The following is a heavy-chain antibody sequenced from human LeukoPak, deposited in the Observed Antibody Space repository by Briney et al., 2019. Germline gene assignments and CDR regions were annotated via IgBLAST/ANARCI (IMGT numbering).Heavy chain of an antibody. D-gene: IGHD6-19*01. J-gene: IGHJ4*02. CDR2: ISSSYSYV. CDR1: GFTFSSYT. V-gene: IGHV3-21*01. Sequence: GGSLRLSCAASGFTFSSYTMNWVRQAPGKGLEWVSSISSSYSYVYYADSVKGRFTISRDNAKNSLYLQMNSLRAEDTAVYYCARDSSAPSDYWGQGTLVTVSS. CDR3: ARDSSAPSDY.